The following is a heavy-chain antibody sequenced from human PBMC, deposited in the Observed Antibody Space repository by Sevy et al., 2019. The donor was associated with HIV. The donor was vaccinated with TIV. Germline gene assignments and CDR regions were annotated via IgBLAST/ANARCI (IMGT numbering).Heavy chain of an antibody. J-gene: IGHJ5*02. CDR1: GDSISTYY. V-gene: IGHV4-4*07. CDR2: IQTSGHT. CDR3: ARGLGRGGSGSYFDP. Sequence: SETPSLTCIVSGDSISTYYWSWIRQSAGRGLEWIGRIQTSGHTNYNPSLKSRVTMSVDTSKNQFSLKLSSVTAADTAVYYCARGLGRGGSGSYFDPWGQGTQVTVSS. D-gene: IGHD3-10*01.